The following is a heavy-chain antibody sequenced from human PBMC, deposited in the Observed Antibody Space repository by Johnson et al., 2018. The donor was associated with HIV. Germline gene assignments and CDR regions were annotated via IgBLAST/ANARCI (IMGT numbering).Heavy chain of an antibody. J-gene: IGHJ3*02. CDR3: ARDKAVGYSSGWHAFDI. D-gene: IGHD6-19*01. CDR1: AFAFSSYV. Sequence: HVQLVESGGGVVQPGRSLRLSCAASAFAFSSYVMHWVRQAPGKGLEWVAVISYDGSNKYYADFVKGRFTISRDNSKNTLFLQMNSLRAEDTAVYYCARDKAVGYSSGWHAFDIWGQGTMVTVSS. CDR2: ISYDGSNK. V-gene: IGHV3-30*04.